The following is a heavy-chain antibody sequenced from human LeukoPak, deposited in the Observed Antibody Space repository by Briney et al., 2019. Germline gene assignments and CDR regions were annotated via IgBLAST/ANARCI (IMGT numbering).Heavy chain of an antibody. CDR3: ARADGSGSYSNYYYYYGMDV. V-gene: IGHV3-7*01. J-gene: IGHJ6*02. D-gene: IGHD3-10*01. CDR1: GFTFSSYL. CDR2: IKQDGSEK. Sequence: GGSLRLSCAASGFTFSSYLMSWVRQAPGKGLEWVANIKQDGSEKYYVDSVKGRFTISRDNAKNSLYLQMNSLRAEDTAVYYCARADGSGSYSNYYYYYGMDVWGQGTTVTVSS.